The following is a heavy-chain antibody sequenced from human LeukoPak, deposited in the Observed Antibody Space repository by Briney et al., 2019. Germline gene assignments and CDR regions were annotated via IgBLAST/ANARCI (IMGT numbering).Heavy chain of an antibody. CDR2: IYYSGST. D-gene: IGHD2-15*01. CDR3: ARGYCSGGSCYPTGNWFDP. J-gene: IGHJ5*02. CDR1: GDSISSYY. V-gene: IGHV4-59*01. Sequence: SETLSLTCTVSGDSISSYYWSWIRQPPGKGLEWIGYIYYSGSTNYNPSLKSRVTISEDTSKNQFSPKLSSVTAADTAVYYCARGYCSGGSCYPTGNWFDPWGQGTLVTVSS.